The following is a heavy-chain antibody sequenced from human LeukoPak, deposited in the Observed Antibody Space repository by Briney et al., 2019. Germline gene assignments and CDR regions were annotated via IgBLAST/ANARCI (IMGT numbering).Heavy chain of an antibody. V-gene: IGHV1-18*01. J-gene: IGHJ4*02. D-gene: IGHD2-15*01. Sequence: ASVKVSCKGFDYTFSNYGVSWVRQAPGQGLEWMGWISASNGNTKYAQNFQGRISMTNDTSTSTAYMALRGLRSDDTAVYYCARDRAVVVIAAPAYWGQGTLVIVSS. CDR1: DYTFSNYG. CDR3: ARDRAVVVIAAPAY. CDR2: ISASNGNT.